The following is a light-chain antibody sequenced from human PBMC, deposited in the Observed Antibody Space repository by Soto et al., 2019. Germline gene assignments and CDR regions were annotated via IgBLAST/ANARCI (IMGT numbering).Light chain of an antibody. Sequence: QSVLTQPPSVSGPPGQRVTISCTGSGSNIGAGYDVHWYQQLPGTAPKLLMYVNTNRPSGVPDRFYGSKSGTSASLAITGLKAEDEADYYCQAYDSSLSGYVFGTGTKVNVL. CDR1: GSNIGAGYD. CDR2: VNT. CDR3: QAYDSSLSGYV. J-gene: IGLJ1*01. V-gene: IGLV1-40*01.